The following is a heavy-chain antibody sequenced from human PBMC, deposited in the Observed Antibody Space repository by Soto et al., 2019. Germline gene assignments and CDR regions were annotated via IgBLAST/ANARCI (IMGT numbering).Heavy chain of an antibody. Sequence: QVQLVESGGGVVQPGRSLRLSCAASGFTFSSYGMHWVRQAPGKGLEWVAVISYDGSNKYYADSVKGRFTISRDNSKNTLYLQMNSLRAEDTAVYYCAKDKGRHSYYFDYWGQGTLVTVSS. D-gene: IGHD2-15*01. J-gene: IGHJ4*02. CDR1: GFTFSSYG. V-gene: IGHV3-30*18. CDR2: ISYDGSNK. CDR3: AKDKGRHSYYFDY.